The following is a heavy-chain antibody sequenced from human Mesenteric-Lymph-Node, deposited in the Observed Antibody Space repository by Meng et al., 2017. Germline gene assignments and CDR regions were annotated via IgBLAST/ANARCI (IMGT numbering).Heavy chain of an antibody. CDR2: ISSSGSTI. CDR1: GFIFSDYY. D-gene: IGHD5-24*01. J-gene: IGHJ4*02. V-gene: IGHV3-11*01. Sequence: GESLKISCAASGFIFSDYYMTWVRQAPGKGLEWVSYISSSGSTIYYADSVKGRFTISRDNSKNTLYLQMSSLRAEDTALYYCAKSRVEMGTNLPGGHWGQGTLVTVSS. CDR3: AKSRVEMGTNLPGGH.